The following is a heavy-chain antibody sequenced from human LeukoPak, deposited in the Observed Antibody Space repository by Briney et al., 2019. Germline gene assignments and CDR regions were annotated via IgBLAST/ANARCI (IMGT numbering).Heavy chain of an antibody. CDR3: ARSKDILTGYCFDY. Sequence: SETLSLTCTVSGYSISSGYYWGWIRQPPGEGLEWIGYIYYSGSTNYNPSLKSRVTISVDKSKNQFSLKLSSVTAADTAVYYCARSKDILTGYCFDYWGQGTLVTVSS. J-gene: IGHJ4*02. D-gene: IGHD3-9*01. CDR1: GYSISSGYY. V-gene: IGHV4-61*05. CDR2: IYYSGST.